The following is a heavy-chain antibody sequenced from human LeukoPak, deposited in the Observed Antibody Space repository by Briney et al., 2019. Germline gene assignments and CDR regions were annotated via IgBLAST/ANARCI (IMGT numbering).Heavy chain of an antibody. V-gene: IGHV3-48*03. J-gene: IGHJ4*02. CDR1: GFTFSSYE. Sequence: PGGSLRLSCAASGFTFSSYEMNWVRQAPGKGLEWVSCISSSGSTIYYADSVKGRFTISRDNTKNSLYRQMNSLRAEDTAVYYCARDPVCDYWGQGTLVTVSS. CDR2: ISSSGSTI. CDR3: ARDPVCDY.